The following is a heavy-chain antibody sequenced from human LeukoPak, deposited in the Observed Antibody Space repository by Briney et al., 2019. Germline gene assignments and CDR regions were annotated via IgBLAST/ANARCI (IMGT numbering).Heavy chain of an antibody. CDR3: ARVQGSSSWYVY. Sequence: SETLSLTCAVSGGSIITNSYNWGWIRQPPGKGLEWIGSIHYSGSTYDNPSLKSRVTISVDTSKNQFSLKLSSVTATDTAVYYCARVQGSSSWYVYWGQGTLVTVSS. V-gene: IGHV4-39*07. D-gene: IGHD6-13*01. CDR2: IHYSGST. CDR1: GGSIITNSYN. J-gene: IGHJ4*02.